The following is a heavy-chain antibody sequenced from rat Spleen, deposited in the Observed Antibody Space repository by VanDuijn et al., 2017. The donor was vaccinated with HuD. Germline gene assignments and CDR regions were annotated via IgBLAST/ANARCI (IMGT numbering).Heavy chain of an antibody. CDR1: GFTFSNYD. D-gene: IGHD4-3*01. J-gene: IGHJ4*01. Sequence: EVQLVESDGGLVQPGRSLKLSCAASGFTFSNYDMAWVRQAPTKGLEWVASISPSGGSTYYRDSVKGRFTVSRDNAKSTLYLQMDSLRSEDTATYYCARHRGVRDVMDAWGQGASVTVSS. V-gene: IGHV5S23*01. CDR2: ISPSGGST. CDR3: ARHRGVRDVMDA.